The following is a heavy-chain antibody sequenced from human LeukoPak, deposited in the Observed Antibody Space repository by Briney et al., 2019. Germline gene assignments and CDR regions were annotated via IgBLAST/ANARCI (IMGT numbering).Heavy chain of an antibody. D-gene: IGHD5-12*01. Sequence: GGSLRLSCAASGLAFSKYAMHWVRQAPGKGLEWVTIISDDGRSNYADSVEGRFTISRDNSKNTLYLQMSSLRAEDTAVYYYASTSGYDFWDMGYWGQGTLVTVSS. CDR3: ASTSGYDFWDMGY. V-gene: IGHV3-30*04. CDR2: ISDDGRS. J-gene: IGHJ4*02. CDR1: GLAFSKYA.